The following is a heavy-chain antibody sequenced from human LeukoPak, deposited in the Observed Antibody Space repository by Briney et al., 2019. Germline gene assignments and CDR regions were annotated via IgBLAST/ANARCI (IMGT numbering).Heavy chain of an antibody. J-gene: IGHJ6*02. V-gene: IGHV3-23*01. CDR2: ISVSGSNT. CDR3: AKGYGMDV. CDR1: GFTVSSNY. Sequence: GGSLRLSCAASGFTVSSNYMSWVRQAPGKGLEWVSAISVSGSNTYYADSVKGRFTISRDNSKNTLYLQMNSLRAEDTALYYCAKGYGMDVWGQGTTVTVSS.